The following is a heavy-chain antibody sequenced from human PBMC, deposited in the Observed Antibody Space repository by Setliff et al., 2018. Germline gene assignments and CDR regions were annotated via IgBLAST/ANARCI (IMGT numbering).Heavy chain of an antibody. D-gene: IGHD5-18*01. CDR3: ARGSGYSYGYVPYYYYGMDV. CDR1: GGTFSSYA. Sequence: SVKVSCKASGGTFSSYAISWVRQAPGQGLEWMGGIIPIFGTANYAQKFQGRVTITADESTSTAYMELSSLRSEDTAVYYCARGSGYSYGYVPYYYYGMDVWGQGTTVTVSS. CDR2: IIPIFGTA. V-gene: IGHV1-69*13. J-gene: IGHJ6*02.